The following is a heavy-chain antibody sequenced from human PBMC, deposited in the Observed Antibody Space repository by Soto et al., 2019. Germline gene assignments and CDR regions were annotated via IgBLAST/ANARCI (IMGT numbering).Heavy chain of an antibody. CDR2: INHSGST. CDR3: ARARWYDAFDV. D-gene: IGHD2-15*01. Sequence: SETLSLTCAVYGGSFSGYYWSWIRQPPGKGLEWIGEINHSGSTNYNPSLKSRVTISVDTSKNQFSLKLNSVTAAGTAVYYCARARWYDAFDVWGQGTVVTVSS. CDR1: GGSFSGYY. V-gene: IGHV4-34*01. J-gene: IGHJ3*01.